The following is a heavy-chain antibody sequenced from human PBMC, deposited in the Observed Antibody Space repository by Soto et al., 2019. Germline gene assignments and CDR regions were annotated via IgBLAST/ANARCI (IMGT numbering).Heavy chain of an antibody. CDR1: GFTFSSYE. J-gene: IGHJ4*02. D-gene: IGHD2-2*01. CDR3: ARDLGIGNQLLFSY. Sequence: GSLRLSCAASGFTFSSYEMNWVRQAPGKGLEWVSYISSGSTIYYADSVKGRFTISRDNAKNSLYLQMNSLRAEDTAVYYCARDLGIGNQLLFSYWGQGTLVTVSS. CDR2: ISSGSTI. V-gene: IGHV3-48*03.